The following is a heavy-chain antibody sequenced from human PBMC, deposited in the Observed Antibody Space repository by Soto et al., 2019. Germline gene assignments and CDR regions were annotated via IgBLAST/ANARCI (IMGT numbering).Heavy chain of an antibody. D-gene: IGHD3-22*01. J-gene: IGHJ6*02. V-gene: IGHV1-69*01. Sequence: QAQLEQSGGEVKKPGSSVKVSCKASSVAFSKVIVTWVRQATGLGLEWVGGIIPIFGTANYAEKFQGRVTITADESTSTSYMEVNNLRSEDTAVYYCAKVRNSRPMGCYYGMEVWGQGTTVTGSS. CDR3: AKVRNSRPMGCYYGMEV. CDR2: IIPIFGTA. CDR1: SVAFSKVI.